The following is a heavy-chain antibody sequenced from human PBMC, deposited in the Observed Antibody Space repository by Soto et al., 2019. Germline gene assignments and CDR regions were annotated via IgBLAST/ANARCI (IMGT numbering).Heavy chain of an antibody. J-gene: IGHJ4*02. Sequence: GGSLRLSCSASGFIFSESTIYWVRQVPGKGLEAISAVSTSGRGTYYADSVKDRFTISRDNSKNTLFLQMGSLRPEDTAIYYCVKQAHGLDGVAFDYWGQGTQVTVSS. CDR1: GFIFSEST. CDR3: VKQAHGLDGVAFDY. V-gene: IGHV3-64D*06. CDR2: VSTSGRGT. D-gene: IGHD2-15*01.